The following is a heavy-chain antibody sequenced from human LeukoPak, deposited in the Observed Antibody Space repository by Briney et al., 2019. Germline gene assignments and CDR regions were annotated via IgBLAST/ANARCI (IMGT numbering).Heavy chain of an antibody. Sequence: GGSLRLSCAASGLTFSSYAMSWVRQAPGKGLEWVSAISGSGGSTYYADSVKGRFTISRDNSKNTLYLQMNSLRAEDTAVYYCAKTLGYCTNGVCVGYFDYWGQGTLVTVSS. J-gene: IGHJ4*02. CDR2: ISGSGGST. CDR3: AKTLGYCTNGVCVGYFDY. D-gene: IGHD2-8*01. CDR1: GLTFSSYA. V-gene: IGHV3-23*01.